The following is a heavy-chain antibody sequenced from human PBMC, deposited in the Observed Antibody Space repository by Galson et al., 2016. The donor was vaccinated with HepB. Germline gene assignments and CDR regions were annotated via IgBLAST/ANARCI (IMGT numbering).Heavy chain of an antibody. V-gene: IGHV3-7*01. CDR2: IKKDGDEK. CDR3: AGSITTPDAY. J-gene: IGHJ4*02. Sequence: SLRLSCAASGFTLSSHWMNWVRQAPGKGLEWVANIKKDGDEKHYVGSVKGRFTISTDNAKSSLYLQMNSLRAEDTAVYYCAGSITTPDAYRGPGTLVTVSS. D-gene: IGHD1-14*01. CDR1: GFTLSSHW.